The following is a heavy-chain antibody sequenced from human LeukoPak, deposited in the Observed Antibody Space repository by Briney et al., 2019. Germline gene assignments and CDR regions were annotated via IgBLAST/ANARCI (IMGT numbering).Heavy chain of an antibody. CDR1: GYTFTGYY. CDR3: ARVDLLWFGELQFDY. Sequence: ASVKVSCKASGYTFTGYYMHWVRQAPGQGLEWMGWINPNSGGTNYAQKFQGRVTMTRDTSISTAYMELSRLRSDDTAVYCCARVDLLWFGELQFDYWGQGTLVAVSS. CDR2: INPNSGGT. D-gene: IGHD3-10*01. J-gene: IGHJ4*02. V-gene: IGHV1-2*02.